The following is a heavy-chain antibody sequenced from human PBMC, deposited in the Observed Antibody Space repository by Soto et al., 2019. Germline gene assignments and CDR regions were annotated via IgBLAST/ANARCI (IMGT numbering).Heavy chain of an antibody. Sequence: ASVKVSCKASGYSFTDYAIHWVRQAPGQRLEWMGWINTGNANTKNSQKFQGRVTITRDTPARTVYMELSSLRSEDTAVYYCVKGNRDGSGWFYFHYGVDVWGQGTTVTVSS. CDR1: GYSFTDYA. CDR2: INTGNANT. CDR3: VKGNRDGSGWFYFHYGVDV. D-gene: IGHD6-19*01. J-gene: IGHJ6*02. V-gene: IGHV1-3*04.